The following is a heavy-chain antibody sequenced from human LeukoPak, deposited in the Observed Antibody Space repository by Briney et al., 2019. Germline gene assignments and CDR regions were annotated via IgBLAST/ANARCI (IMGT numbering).Heavy chain of an antibody. CDR1: GFTFSSYA. CDR3: ARESPVAAVGRSWFDP. J-gene: IGHJ5*02. Sequence: GGSLRLSCAASGFTFSSYAMSWVRQAPGKGLEWVSTISGGGVTTYYADSVKGRLTISRGNSKNTVSLQMNSLRDDDTAVYFCARESPVAAVGRSWFDPWGQGTLVTVSP. CDR2: ISGGGVTT. D-gene: IGHD6-13*01. V-gene: IGHV3-23*01.